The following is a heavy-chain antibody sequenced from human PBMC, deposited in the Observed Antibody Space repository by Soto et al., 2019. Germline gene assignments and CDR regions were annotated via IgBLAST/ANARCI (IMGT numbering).Heavy chain of an antibody. CDR2: ISYDGSNK. CDR3: ASPPGQQLDNYYYYYGMDV. V-gene: IGHV3-30-3*01. D-gene: IGHD6-13*01. J-gene: IGHJ6*02. Sequence: PGGSLRLSCAASGFTFSSYAMYWVRQAPGKGLEWVAVISYDGSNKYYADSVKGRFTISRDNSKNTLYLQMNSLRAEDTAVYYCASPPGQQLDNYYYYYGMDVWGQGTTVTV. CDR1: GFTFSSYA.